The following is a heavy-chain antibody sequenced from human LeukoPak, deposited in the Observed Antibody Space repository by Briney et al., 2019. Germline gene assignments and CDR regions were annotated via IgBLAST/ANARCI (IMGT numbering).Heavy chain of an antibody. CDR3: ARNEGYCSSTSCSSFDY. Sequence: GASVKVSCKASGGTFSSYAISWVRQAPGQGLEWMGGIIPIFGTANYAQKFQGRVMITTDESTSTAYMELSSLRSEDTAVYYCARNEGYCSSTSCSSFDYWGQGTLVTVSS. CDR1: GGTFSSYA. V-gene: IGHV1-69*05. CDR2: IIPIFGTA. J-gene: IGHJ4*02. D-gene: IGHD2-2*01.